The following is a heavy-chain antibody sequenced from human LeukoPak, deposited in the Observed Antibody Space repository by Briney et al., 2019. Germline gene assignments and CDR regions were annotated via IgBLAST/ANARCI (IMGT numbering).Heavy chain of an antibody. J-gene: IGHJ5*02. CDR3: ARGPGIAAAGTPVA. Sequence: ASVKVSCKASGYIFTSSGISWVRQAPGQGLEWMGWISAYNGYTNYAQMFQDRVTMTTDTSTTTAYMELSSLRSEDTAVYYCARGPGIAAAGTPVAWGQGTLVTVSS. CDR2: ISAYNGYT. D-gene: IGHD6-13*01. V-gene: IGHV1-18*01. CDR1: GYIFTSSG.